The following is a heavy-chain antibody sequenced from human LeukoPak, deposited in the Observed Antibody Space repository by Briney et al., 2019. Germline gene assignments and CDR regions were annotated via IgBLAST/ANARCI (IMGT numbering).Heavy chain of an antibody. D-gene: IGHD6-13*01. J-gene: IGHJ4*02. CDR1: GYTFTDHY. V-gene: IGHV1-2*02. CDR3: ARSKLYSSSWSYY. CDR2: INPNSGGT. Sequence: ASVKVSCKASGYTFTDHYIHWVRQAPGQGLEWMGWINPNSGGTNYAQKFQGRVTMTRDTSISTADMELSRLRSDDTAVYYCARSKLYSSSWSYYWGQGTLVTVSS.